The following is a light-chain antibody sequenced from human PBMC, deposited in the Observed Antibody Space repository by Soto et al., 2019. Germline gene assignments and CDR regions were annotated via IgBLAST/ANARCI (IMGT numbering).Light chain of an antibody. CDR1: TTDIGSYNF. CDR2: EVG. V-gene: IGLV2-14*01. Sequence: QSALTQPASVSGSPGQSITMSCTGSTTDIGSYNFVSWYQQHAGKAPKLVLYEVGNRPSGVSSRFSGSKSGNSASLTISGLQPEDEAHYFCSSYAATSTLVFGGGTQLTVL. J-gene: IGLJ3*02. CDR3: SSYAATSTLV.